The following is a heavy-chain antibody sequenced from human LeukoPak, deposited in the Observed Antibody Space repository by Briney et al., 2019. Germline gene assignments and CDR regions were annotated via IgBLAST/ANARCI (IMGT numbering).Heavy chain of an antibody. CDR3: ARSPGYSSSWEYNWFDP. CDR1: GYSISSSNW. Sequence: KSSETLSLTCAVSGYSISSSNWWGWIRQPPGKGLEWIGYIYYSGSTYYNPSLKSRVTMSVDTSKNQFSLKLSSVTAVATAVYYCARSPGYSSSWEYNWFDPWGQGTLVTVSS. CDR2: IYYSGST. J-gene: IGHJ5*02. D-gene: IGHD6-13*01. V-gene: IGHV4-28*01.